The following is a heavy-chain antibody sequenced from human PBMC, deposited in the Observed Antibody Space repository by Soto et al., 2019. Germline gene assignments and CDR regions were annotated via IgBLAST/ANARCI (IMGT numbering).Heavy chain of an antibody. V-gene: IGHV3-7*03. D-gene: IGHD3-3*01. CDR3: LRKQFDSWSFTFYGMDV. J-gene: IGHJ6*02. Sequence: DVQLAESGGGLVQPGGSLRLSCVASGQTFNRYWMSWVRQAPGKGLEWVANIKQDGSEEYYVDSVKGRFTISRDNAKKSLYLQMNSLRAEDTAMYYCLRKQFDSWSFTFYGMDVWGQGTKVTVSS. CDR2: IKQDGSEE. CDR1: GQTFNRYW.